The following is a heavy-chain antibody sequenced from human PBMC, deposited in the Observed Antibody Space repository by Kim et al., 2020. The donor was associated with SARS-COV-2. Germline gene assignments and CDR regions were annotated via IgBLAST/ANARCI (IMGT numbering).Heavy chain of an antibody. D-gene: IGHD2-21*01. Sequence: SETLSLTCAVYGGSFSGYYWSWIRQPPGKGLEWIGEINHSGSTNYNPSLKSRVTISVDTSKNQFSLKLSSVTAADTAVYYCAREIALGTPTNQYYFDYWGQGTLVTVSS. V-gene: IGHV4-34*01. CDR2: INHSGST. CDR1: GGSFSGYY. CDR3: AREIALGTPTNQYYFDY. J-gene: IGHJ4*02.